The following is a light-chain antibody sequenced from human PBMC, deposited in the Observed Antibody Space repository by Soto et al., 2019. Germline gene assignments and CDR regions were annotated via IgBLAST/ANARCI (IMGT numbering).Light chain of an antibody. Sequence: EIVLTQSPGTLSLSPGERTTLSCRASQTVSSTYFAWYQQKPGQAPRLLIYAESSRATGIPDRFSGSGSGTDFTLTISRLEPEDFAVYYCQPYGTSVTFGGGTKVEIK. CDR3: QPYGTSVT. J-gene: IGKJ4*01. V-gene: IGKV3-20*01. CDR2: AES. CDR1: QTVSSTY.